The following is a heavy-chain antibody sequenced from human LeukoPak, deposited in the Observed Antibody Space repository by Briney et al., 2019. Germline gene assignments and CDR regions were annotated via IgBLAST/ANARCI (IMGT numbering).Heavy chain of an antibody. V-gene: IGHV1-18*01. Sequence: ASVKVSCKASGYTFTSYGISWVRQAPGQGLEWMGWISAYNGNTNYAQKLQGRVTMTTDTSTSTAYMELRSLRSDDTAVYYCARHQPLPCPSSWDQIAAGTCDAFDIWGQGTMVTVSS. CDR3: ARHQPLPCPSSWDQIAAGTCDAFDI. CDR2: ISAYNGNT. J-gene: IGHJ3*02. D-gene: IGHD6-13*01. CDR1: GYTFTSYG.